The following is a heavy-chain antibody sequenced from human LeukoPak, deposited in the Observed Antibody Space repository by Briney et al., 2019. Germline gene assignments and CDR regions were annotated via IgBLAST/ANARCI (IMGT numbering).Heavy chain of an antibody. CDR1: GFTFSGSA. D-gene: IGHD4-17*01. V-gene: IGHV3-73*01. CDR3: TRDYGVLFDY. J-gene: IGHJ4*02. Sequence: GGSLRLSCAASGFTFSGSAIHWVRQASGKGLEWVGRIRSKANSYATSSAASVKGRFTIPRDDSKNTAYLQMSSLKTEDTAVYYCTRDYGVLFDYWGQGTLVTVSS. CDR2: IRSKANSYAT.